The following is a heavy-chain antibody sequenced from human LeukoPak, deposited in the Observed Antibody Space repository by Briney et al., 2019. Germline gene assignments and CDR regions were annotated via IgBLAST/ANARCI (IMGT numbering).Heavy chain of an antibody. V-gene: IGHV5-51*01. J-gene: IGHJ5*02. CDR2: IYPVDADI. Sequence: GESLKISFKGSGYSFISYWIGWVRQTPGKGLDWMGIIYPVDADIRYSPSFQAHVTIPADKSSSTAYRQWSGLKASDPAMYYRARHTRDCSTAVCWFDPWGQGTLVPVSS. D-gene: IGHD2-8*01. CDR3: ARHTRDCSTAVCWFDP. CDR1: GYSFISYW.